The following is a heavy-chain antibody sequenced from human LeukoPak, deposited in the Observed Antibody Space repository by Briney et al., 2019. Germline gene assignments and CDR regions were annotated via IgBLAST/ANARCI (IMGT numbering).Heavy chain of an antibody. D-gene: IGHD5-12*01. CDR2: IIPIFGTA. Sequence: SVKVSCKASGGTFSSYAISWVRQAPGQGLEWMGGIIPIFGTANYAQKFQGRVTITTDESTSTAYMELSSLRSEDTAVYYCARAISSGTPDIVATTIGDYFDYWGQGTLVTVSS. V-gene: IGHV1-69*05. CDR3: ARAISSGTPDIVATTIGDYFDY. CDR1: GGTFSSYA. J-gene: IGHJ4*02.